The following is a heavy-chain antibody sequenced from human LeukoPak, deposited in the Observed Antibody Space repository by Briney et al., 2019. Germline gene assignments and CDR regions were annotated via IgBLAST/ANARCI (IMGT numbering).Heavy chain of an antibody. D-gene: IGHD3-22*01. V-gene: IGHV3-21*01. CDR3: ARDYYDSSGYYDY. CDR1: GFTFSSYS. CDR2: ISSSSSYI. J-gene: IGHJ4*02. Sequence: GRSLRLSCAASGFTFSSYSVNCFGQAPGKGLEWVSSISSSSSYIYYADSVKGRFTISRDNAKNSLYLQMNSLRTEDTAVYYCARDYYDSSGYYDYWGQGTLVTVSS.